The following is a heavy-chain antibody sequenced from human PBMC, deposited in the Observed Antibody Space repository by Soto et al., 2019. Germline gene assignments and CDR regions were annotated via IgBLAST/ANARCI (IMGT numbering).Heavy chain of an antibody. Sequence: PGGSLRLSCAASGFTFSSYAMSWVRQAPGKGLEWVSAISGSGDSTYYADSVKGQFTISRDNSQNTLYLQMNSLRAEDTAVYYCAKNTPHTMVRGVIISGYYYYMDVWGKGTTVTVSS. CDR1: GFTFSSYA. J-gene: IGHJ6*03. CDR3: AKNTPHTMVRGVIISGYYYYMDV. CDR2: ISGSGDST. V-gene: IGHV3-23*01. D-gene: IGHD3-10*01.